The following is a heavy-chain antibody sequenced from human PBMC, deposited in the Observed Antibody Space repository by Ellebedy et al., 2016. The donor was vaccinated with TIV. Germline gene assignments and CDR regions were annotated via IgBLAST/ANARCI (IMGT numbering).Heavy chain of an antibody. Sequence: PGGSLRLSCTVSGFSFSGYAMHWVRQAPGKGLEWVAVISDDGSNKYYADYVKGRFPISRDNSKNTLYLQMTSLRVEDTAVYYCARVPGELATTAYYFDAWGQGTLVTVSS. CDR1: GFSFSGYA. J-gene: IGHJ4*02. V-gene: IGHV3-30-3*01. CDR3: ARVPGELATTAYYFDA. CDR2: ISDDGSNK. D-gene: IGHD5-24*01.